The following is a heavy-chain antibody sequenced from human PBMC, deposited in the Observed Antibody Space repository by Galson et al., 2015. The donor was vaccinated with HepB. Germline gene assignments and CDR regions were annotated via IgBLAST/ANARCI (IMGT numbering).Heavy chain of an antibody. J-gene: IGHJ4*02. CDR3: ARDSNGGSSLVY. CDR1: GFSFSSYW. V-gene: IGHV3-74*01. D-gene: IGHD2-15*01. Sequence: SLRLSCAASGFSFSSYWMHWVRQAPGKGLVWVSRINSDGSSENYADSVKGRFTISRDNAKSTLYLQMNSLGAEDTAVYYCARDSNGGSSLVYWGQGTLVTVSS. CDR2: INSDGSSE.